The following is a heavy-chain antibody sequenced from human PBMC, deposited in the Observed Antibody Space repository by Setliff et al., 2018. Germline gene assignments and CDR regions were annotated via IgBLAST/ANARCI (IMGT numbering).Heavy chain of an antibody. V-gene: IGHV4-38-2*02. Sequence: SETLSLTCTVSGYSISSGYIWGWIRQPPGKGLEWVGNIGHTGSINYNPTLKSRLTISRDTSKNQFSLKLSSVTAADTAVYYCARDRGGDWIYYFDYWGQGTLVTVSS. CDR3: ARDRGGDWIYYFDY. CDR1: GYSISSGYI. J-gene: IGHJ4*02. CDR2: IGHTGSI. D-gene: IGHD2-21*02.